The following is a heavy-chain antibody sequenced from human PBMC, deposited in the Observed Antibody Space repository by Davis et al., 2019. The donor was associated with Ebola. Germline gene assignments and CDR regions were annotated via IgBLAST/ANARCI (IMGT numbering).Heavy chain of an antibody. D-gene: IGHD2-2*02. J-gene: IGHJ6*02. V-gene: IGHV4-34*01. Sequence: MPSETLSLTCAVYGGSFSGYYWSWIRQPPGKGLEWIGEINHSGSTNYNPSLKSRVTISVDTSKNQFSLKLRSVTAADTAVYYCARGGYCSSNSCYTVFSYYYYGMDVWGQGTTVTVSS. CDR2: INHSGST. CDR1: GGSFSGYY. CDR3: ARGGYCSSNSCYTVFSYYYYGMDV.